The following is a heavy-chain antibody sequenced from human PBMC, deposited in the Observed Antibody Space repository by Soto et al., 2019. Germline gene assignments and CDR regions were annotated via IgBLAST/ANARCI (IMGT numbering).Heavy chain of an antibody. D-gene: IGHD6-6*01. CDR1: GFTFSSYG. V-gene: IGHV3-30*18. CDR3: VKSYSSSSVLDY. J-gene: IGHJ4*02. CDR2: ISYDGSNK. Sequence: QVQLVESGGGVVQPGRSLRLSCAASGFTFSSYGMHWVRQAPGKGLEWVAVISYDGSNKYYADSVKGRFTISRDNSKNTLYLQMNSLRAEDTAVYYCVKSYSSSSVLDYWGQGTLVTVSS.